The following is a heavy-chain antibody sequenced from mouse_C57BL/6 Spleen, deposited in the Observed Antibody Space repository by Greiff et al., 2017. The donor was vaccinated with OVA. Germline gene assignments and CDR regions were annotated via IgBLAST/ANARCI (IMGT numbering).Heavy chain of an antibody. V-gene: IGHV1-82*01. J-gene: IGHJ2*01. CDR3: ARGVYFDY. Sequence: VQLQQSGPELVKPGASVKISCKASGYAISSSWMNWVKQRPGKGLEWIGRIYPGDGDTNYNGKFKGQATLTADKSSSTAYMQLSSLTSEDSAVYFCARGVYFDYWGQGTTLTVSS. CDR1: GYAISSSW. CDR2: IYPGDGDT.